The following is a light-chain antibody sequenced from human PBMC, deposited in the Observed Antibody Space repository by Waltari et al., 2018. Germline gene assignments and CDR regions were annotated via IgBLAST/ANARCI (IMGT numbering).Light chain of an antibody. CDR2: AAR. CDR3: LQDYTYPFT. CDR1: QGVRID. Sequence: AIQTTQSPSSLSASVGDRVILSCRTGQGVRIDVGWYQQKAGKAPKLLIYAARSLQSGVPSRFSGSGSGTDFTLSISSLQPEDVATYYCLQDYTYPFTFGGGTKVEIK. V-gene: IGKV1-6*01. J-gene: IGKJ4*01.